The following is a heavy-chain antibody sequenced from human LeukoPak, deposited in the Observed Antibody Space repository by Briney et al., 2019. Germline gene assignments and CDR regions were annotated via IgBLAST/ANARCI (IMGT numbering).Heavy chain of an antibody. CDR3: AREDDILTGSGCDY. CDR1: GFTFSSYS. CDR2: ISSSSSTI. D-gene: IGHD3-9*01. V-gene: IGHV3-48*02. Sequence: PGGSLRLSCAASGFTFSSYSMNWVRQAPGKGLEWVSYISSSSSTIYYADSVEGRFTISRDNAKNSLYLQMNSLRDEDTAVYYCAREDDILTGSGCDYWGQGTLVTVSS. J-gene: IGHJ4*02.